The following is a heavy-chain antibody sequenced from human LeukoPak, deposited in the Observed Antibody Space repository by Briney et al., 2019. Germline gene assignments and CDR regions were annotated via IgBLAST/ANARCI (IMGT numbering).Heavy chain of an antibody. CDR2: TGGNGSRT. V-gene: IGHV3-23*01. J-gene: IGHJ4*02. CDR1: GVTFSSYA. CDR3: AKVGSGGYYFDN. D-gene: IGHD6-19*01. Sequence: GGSLRLSCVASGVTFSSYAMSWVRQAPEKGLEWVSATGGNGSRTYHADSVKGRFTISRDNAHNTLYLQADSLRAEDTAVYYCAKVGSGGYYFDNWGQGTLVTVSS.